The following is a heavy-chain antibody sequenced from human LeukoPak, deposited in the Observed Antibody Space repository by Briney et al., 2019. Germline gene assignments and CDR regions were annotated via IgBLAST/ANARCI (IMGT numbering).Heavy chain of an antibody. D-gene: IGHD5-18*01. Sequence: SETLSLTCTVSGGSISSYYWSWIRQPPGKGLEWIGYINYSGSTNYNPSLKSRVTISVDTSKNQFSLKLSSVTAADTAVYYCARGRRDSYGPLYYFDYWGQGTLVTVSS. CDR3: ARGRRDSYGPLYYFDY. J-gene: IGHJ4*02. V-gene: IGHV4-59*01. CDR1: GGSISSYY. CDR2: INYSGST.